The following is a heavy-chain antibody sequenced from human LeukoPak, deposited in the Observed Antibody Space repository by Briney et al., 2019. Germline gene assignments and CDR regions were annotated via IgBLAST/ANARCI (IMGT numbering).Heavy chain of an antibody. V-gene: IGHV5-51*01. CDR3: ARHISDCGGDCPFDY. CDR2: IYPGDSDT. J-gene: IGHJ4*02. Sequence: GESLQISCQASGSRFTSYWIGWVRQVPGKGLEWMGMIYPGDSDTRYSPSFEGQVTISADKSIATAYLQWSGLKASDTAMYYCARHISDCGGDCPFDYWGQGTLVTVSS. D-gene: IGHD2-21*02. CDR1: GSRFTSYW.